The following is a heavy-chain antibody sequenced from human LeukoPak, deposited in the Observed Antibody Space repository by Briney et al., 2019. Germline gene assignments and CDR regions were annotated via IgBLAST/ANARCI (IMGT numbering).Heavy chain of an antibody. V-gene: IGHV3-53*01. J-gene: IGHJ3*02. CDR1: GFTVSSNS. D-gene: IGHD3-22*01. CDR3: VRAPTIIRTPPRAPLDI. Sequence: PGGSLRLSCTVSGFTVSSNSMSWVRQAPGKGLEWVSFIYSGDTHYSDSVKGRFTISRDHSKNTLYLQMNSLRAEDTAVYYCVRAPTIIRTPPRAPLDIWGQGTMVTVSS. CDR2: IYSGDT.